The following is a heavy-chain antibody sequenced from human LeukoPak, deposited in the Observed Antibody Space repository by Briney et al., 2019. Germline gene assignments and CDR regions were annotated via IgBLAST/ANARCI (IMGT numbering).Heavy chain of an antibody. V-gene: IGHV4-38-2*02. D-gene: IGHD3-22*01. CDR3: ARDRDSSGSLGY. Sequence: SETLSLTCTVSGYSISSDYYWAWIRQPPGKGLEWIGEIYHSGSTNYNPSLKSRVTISVDKSKNQFSLKLSSVTAADTAVYYCARDRDSSGSLGYWGQGTLVTVSS. CDR1: GYSISSDYY. J-gene: IGHJ4*02. CDR2: IYHSGST.